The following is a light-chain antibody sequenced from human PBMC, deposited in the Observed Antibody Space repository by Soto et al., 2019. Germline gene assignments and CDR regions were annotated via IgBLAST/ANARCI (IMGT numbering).Light chain of an antibody. CDR3: LLYFGAAQV. J-gene: IGLJ3*02. Sequence: HTVVTQEPSLTVSPGATVTLTCASSAGAVTSGHYANWLQQKPGQPPRSLIHSTTNKHSWTPARFSGSLLGGKAALTLSGVRPEDEAEYYCLLYFGAAQVFGGGTKLTVL. V-gene: IGLV7-43*01. CDR1: AGAVTSGHY. CDR2: STT.